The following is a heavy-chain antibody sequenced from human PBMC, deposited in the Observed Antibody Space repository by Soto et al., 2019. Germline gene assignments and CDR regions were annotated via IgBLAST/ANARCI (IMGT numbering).Heavy chain of an antibody. CDR1: GFTFNNYG. V-gene: IGHV3-48*01. CDR3: AGDPRRCSYTSCYDGYYYYYMDV. Sequence: EVQLVESGGGLVQPGGSLRLSCAASGFTFNNYGMYWVRQAPGKGLEWVSYISSSGSNIYYADSVKGRFTISRDNARNSLYLQMDSLRAEDTAIYYCAGDPRRCSYTSCYDGYYYYYMDVWGKGTTVTVSS. CDR2: ISSSGSNI. J-gene: IGHJ6*03. D-gene: IGHD2-2*01.